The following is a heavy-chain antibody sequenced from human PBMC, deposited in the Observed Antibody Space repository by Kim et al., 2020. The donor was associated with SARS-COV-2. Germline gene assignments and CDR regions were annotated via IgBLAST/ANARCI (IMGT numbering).Heavy chain of an antibody. CDR3: ASQRRYNWNYYHPGGDP. CDR2: IDPSDSYT. J-gene: IGHJ5*02. CDR1: GYSFTSYW. D-gene: IGHD1-7*01. Sequence: GESLKISCKGSGYSFTSYWISWVRQMPGKGLEWMGRIDPSDSYTNYSPSFQGHVTISADKSISTAYLQWSSLKASDTAMYYCASQRRYNWNYYHPGGDPWGQGTLVTVSS. V-gene: IGHV5-10-1*01.